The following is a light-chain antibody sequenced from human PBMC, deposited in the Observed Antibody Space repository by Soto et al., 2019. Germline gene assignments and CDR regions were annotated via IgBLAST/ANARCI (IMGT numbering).Light chain of an antibody. CDR1: SSDVGGYNY. J-gene: IGLJ3*02. V-gene: IGLV2-14*01. Sequence: QSALTQPASVSGSPGQSITISCTGTSSDVGGYNYVSWYQQHPGKAPKLMIYEVTNRPSGVSNRFSGSKSGNTASLTIFGLQAEDEAYDYCISYTSSSTPVFGGGTKLTVL. CDR2: EVT. CDR3: ISYTSSSTPV.